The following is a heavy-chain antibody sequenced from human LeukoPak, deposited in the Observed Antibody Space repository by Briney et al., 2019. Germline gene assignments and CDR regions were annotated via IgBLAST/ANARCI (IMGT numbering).Heavy chain of an antibody. CDR2: IYYSGST. D-gene: IGHD6-19*01. V-gene: IGHV4-31*03. J-gene: IGHJ4*02. CDR1: GGSISSGGYY. CDR3: ARSKPPPYSSGWLDY. Sequence: PSETLSLTCTVSGGSISSGGYYWSWIRQHPGKGLEWIGYIYYSGSTYYNPSLKSRVTISVDTSKNQFSLKLSSVTAADTAVYYCARSKPPPYSSGWLDYWGQGTLVTVSS.